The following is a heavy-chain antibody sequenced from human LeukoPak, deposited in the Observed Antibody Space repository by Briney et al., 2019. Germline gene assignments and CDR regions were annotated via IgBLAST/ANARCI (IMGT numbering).Heavy chain of an antibody. CDR2: IIPIFGRA. D-gene: IGHD6-13*01. Sequence: ASVKVSCKASGGTFSSYAISWVRQAPGQGLEWMGGIIPIFGRANYAQKFQGRVTITADESTSTAYMELSSLRSEDTAAYYCASMLGYSSSQYYYYYMDVWGKGTTVTVSS. V-gene: IGHV1-69*13. CDR1: GGTFSSYA. J-gene: IGHJ6*03. CDR3: ASMLGYSSSQYYYYYMDV.